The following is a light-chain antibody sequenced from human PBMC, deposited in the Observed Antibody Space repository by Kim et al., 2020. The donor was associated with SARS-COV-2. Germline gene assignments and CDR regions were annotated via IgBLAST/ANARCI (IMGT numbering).Light chain of an antibody. CDR2: DVS. CDR3: QQYYKWPLT. CDR1: QSVINN. Sequence: SVSPGVRSTLSCRASQSVINNLAWFQQKPGQAPRLLIYDVSTRATDIPARFSGSGSGTEFTLTISSLQSEDFAVYHCQQYYKWPLTFGGGTKVDI. V-gene: IGKV3-15*01. J-gene: IGKJ4*01.